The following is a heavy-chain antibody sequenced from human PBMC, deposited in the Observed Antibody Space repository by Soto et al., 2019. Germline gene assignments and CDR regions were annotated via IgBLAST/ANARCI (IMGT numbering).Heavy chain of an antibody. V-gene: IGHV3-30-3*01. J-gene: IGHJ4*02. CDR3: ARDTVAAGATNTAFDY. D-gene: IGHD1-26*01. CDR2: ISYDGSNK. Sequence: GGSLRLSCAASGFTFSSYAMHWVRQAPGKGLEWVAVISYDGSNKYYADSVKGRFTISRDNSKNTLYLQMNSLRAEDTAVYYCARDTVAAGATNTAFDYWGQGTLVTVSS. CDR1: GFTFSSYA.